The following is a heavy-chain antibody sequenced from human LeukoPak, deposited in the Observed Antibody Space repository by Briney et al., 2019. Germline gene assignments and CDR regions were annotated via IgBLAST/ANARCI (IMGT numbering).Heavy chain of an antibody. Sequence: SETLSLTCTVSGGSISSSSYYWGWIRQPPGKGLEWIGSIYYSGSTYYNPSLKSRVTISVDTSKNQFSLKLGSVTAADTAVYYCARQERRVVPAAPNWFDPWGQGTLVTVSS. CDR2: IYYSGST. V-gene: IGHV4-39*01. J-gene: IGHJ5*02. D-gene: IGHD2-2*01. CDR1: GGSISSSSYY. CDR3: ARQERRVVPAAPNWFDP.